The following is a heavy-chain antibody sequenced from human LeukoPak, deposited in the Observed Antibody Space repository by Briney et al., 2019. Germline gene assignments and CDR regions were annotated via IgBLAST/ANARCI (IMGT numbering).Heavy chain of an antibody. CDR3: AKSRRDF. CDR2: ITGGGSST. CDR1: GFAFSDSR. Sequence: GGSLRLSCVASGFAFSDSRMHWVRQAPGKGLEWVSRITGGGSSTAYASSVKGRFTVSRDNARTTLYLQMNSLRVEDTAVYFCAKSRRDFWGQGTLVTVSS. V-gene: IGHV3-74*01. J-gene: IGHJ4*02.